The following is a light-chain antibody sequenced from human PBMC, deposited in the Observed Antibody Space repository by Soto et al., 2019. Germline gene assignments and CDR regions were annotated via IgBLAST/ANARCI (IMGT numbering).Light chain of an antibody. CDR2: EVT. CDR3: SSYTSGSALYV. J-gene: IGLJ1*01. CDR1: SRDVGGYNS. V-gene: IGLV2-14*01. Sequence: QSVLTQPASVSGSPGQSITISCTGTSRDVGGYNSVSWYQQHPGKAPKLMIYEVTNRPSGVSNRFSGSKSGNTASLTISGLQVEDEADYYCSSYTSGSALYVFGTGTKLTVL.